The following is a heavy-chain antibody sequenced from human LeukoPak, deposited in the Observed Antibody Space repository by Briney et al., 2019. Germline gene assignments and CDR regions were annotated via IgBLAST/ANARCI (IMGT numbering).Heavy chain of an antibody. V-gene: IGHV4-4*02. J-gene: IGHJ4*02. D-gene: IGHD2-15*01. Sequence: TSETLSLTCAVPSDSIRTSNWWSWVRQPPGKGLEFIGEIFHSGTTNYNPSLKSRVTISLDKSKNQFSLKLSSVTAADTAVYYCNSRPGYYFDFWGQGILVTVSS. CDR3: NSRPGYYFDF. CDR2: IFHSGTT. CDR1: SDSIRTSNW.